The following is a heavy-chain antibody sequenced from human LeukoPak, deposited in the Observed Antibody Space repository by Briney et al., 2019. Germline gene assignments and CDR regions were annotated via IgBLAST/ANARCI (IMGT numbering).Heavy chain of an antibody. V-gene: IGHV4-34*01. D-gene: IGHD3-10*01. J-gene: IGHJ4*02. Sequence: SETLSLTCAVYGGSLSGFYWSWIRQSPGKGLEWIGEINQSGSTNYNPSLKSRVTISVDTSKNQFSLKLSFVTAADTAIYYCARVYDSGIMDYWGQGTLVTVSS. CDR1: GGSLSGFY. CDR2: INQSGST. CDR3: ARVYDSGIMDY.